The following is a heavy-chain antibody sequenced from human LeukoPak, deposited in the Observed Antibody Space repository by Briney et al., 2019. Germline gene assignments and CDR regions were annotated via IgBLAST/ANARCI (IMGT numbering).Heavy chain of an antibody. D-gene: IGHD2-2*01. Sequence: PGGSLRLSCAASGLTFSDYYMSWIRQAPGKGLEWVSYISSSGSTIYYADSVKGRFTISRDNAKNSLYLQMNSLRAEDTAVYYCARVDCSSTSCLPDYWGQGTLVTVSS. V-gene: IGHV3-11*01. CDR1: GLTFSDYY. CDR2: ISSSGSTI. J-gene: IGHJ4*02. CDR3: ARVDCSSTSCLPDY.